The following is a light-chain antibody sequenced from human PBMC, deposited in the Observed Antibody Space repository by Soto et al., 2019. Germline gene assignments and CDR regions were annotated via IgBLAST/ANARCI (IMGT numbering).Light chain of an antibody. CDR1: SRDVGSYDY. CDR3: TSYTSSTHFYV. V-gene: IGLV2-14*03. J-gene: IGLJ1*01. CDR2: DVS. Sequence: QSSMTQPASVSGSPGQSITISCTGTSRDVGSYDYVSWYQQHPGQAPQLMIYDVSNRPSGVPDRFSVSKSGNTASLTISGLQAEDEADYYCTSYTSSTHFYVFGNGTKVTAL.